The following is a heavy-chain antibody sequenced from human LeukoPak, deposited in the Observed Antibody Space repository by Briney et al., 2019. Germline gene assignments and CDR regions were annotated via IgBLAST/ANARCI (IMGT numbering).Heavy chain of an antibody. CDR2: IYPGDSDT. J-gene: IGHJ1*01. CDR1: GYSFTSYW. V-gene: IGHV5-51*01. D-gene: IGHD4-23*01. CDR3: ARDLGGNYGDFQH. Sequence: GESLKISCKGSGYSFTSYWIGWVRQMPGKGLEWMGIIYPGDSDTRYSPSFQGQVTISADNSITTAYLHWSSLEASDTAMYYCARDLGGNYGDFQHWGQGTLVTVSS.